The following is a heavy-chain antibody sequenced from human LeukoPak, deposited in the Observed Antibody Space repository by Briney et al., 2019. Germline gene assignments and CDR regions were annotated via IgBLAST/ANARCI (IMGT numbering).Heavy chain of an antibody. J-gene: IGHJ4*02. D-gene: IGHD3-10*01. V-gene: IGHV4-39*01. CDR1: GCSISSSSYF. CDR2: IYYSGST. CDR3: TRQMGSFDY. Sequence: SETLSLTCTVSGCSISSSSYFWGWIRQPPGKGLEWIGNIYYSGSTYYNPSLKSRVTISVDTSKNQFSLKLSSVTAADTAVYYCTRQMGSFDYWGQGTLVTVSS.